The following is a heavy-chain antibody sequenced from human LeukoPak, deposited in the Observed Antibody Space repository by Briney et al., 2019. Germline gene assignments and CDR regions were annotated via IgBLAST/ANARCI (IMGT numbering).Heavy chain of an antibody. J-gene: IGHJ4*02. CDR3: ARATTRTDYRSYYFDY. V-gene: IGHV3-21*01. CDR2: ISSSSSYI. Sequence: GGSLRLSCAASGFTFSSYSMNWVRQAPGKGLEWVSSISSSSSYIYYADSVKGRFTISRDNAKNSLCLQMNSLRAEDTAVYYCARATTRTDYRSYYFDYWGQGTLVTVSS. CDR1: GFTFSSYS. D-gene: IGHD4-11*01.